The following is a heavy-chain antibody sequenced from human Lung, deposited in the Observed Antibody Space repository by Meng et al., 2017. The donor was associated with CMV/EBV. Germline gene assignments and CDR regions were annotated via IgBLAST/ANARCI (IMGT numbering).Heavy chain of an antibody. V-gene: IGHV1-46*01. D-gene: IGHD6-13*01. CDR3: ARDHPPQSSSPPGVNWFDP. Sequence: SVKVSCXASGYTFTSSYMNWVRQAPGQGLEWMGIINPTGGGTSYAQKFQGRVTMTRDTSTSTVYMELSSLRSEDTAVYYCARDHPPQSSSPPGVNWFDPWGQGTQVTGSS. CDR2: INPTGGGT. CDR1: GYTFTSSY. J-gene: IGHJ5*02.